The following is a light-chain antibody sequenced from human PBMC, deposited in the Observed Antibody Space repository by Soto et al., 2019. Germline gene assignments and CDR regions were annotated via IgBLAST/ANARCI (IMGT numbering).Light chain of an antibody. CDR3: QQYNSYWT. CDR1: QISGSC. CDR2: GVS. J-gene: IGKJ1*01. V-gene: IGKV1-5*01. Sequence: DIQMPQSPSTLSASVGDRFTITGGSIQISGSCWAWYQQKPGKAPKLLIYGVSSLESGVPSRFSGSGSGTEFTLTINSLQPDDFATYYCQQYNSYWTFGQGTIVDIK.